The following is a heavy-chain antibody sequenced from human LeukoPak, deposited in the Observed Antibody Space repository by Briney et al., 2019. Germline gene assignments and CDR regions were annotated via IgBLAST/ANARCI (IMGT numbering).Heavy chain of an antibody. J-gene: IGHJ5*02. CDR1: GFTFSSYA. CDR3: ARDLSDWNYGGRFDP. Sequence: QPGGSLRLSCAAPGFTFSSYAMHWVRQAPGKGLEWVAVISYDGSNKYYADSVKGRFTISRDNSKNTLYLQMNSLRAEDTAVYYCARDLSDWNYGGRFDPWGQGTLVTVSS. V-gene: IGHV3-30*04. CDR2: ISYDGSNK. D-gene: IGHD1-7*01.